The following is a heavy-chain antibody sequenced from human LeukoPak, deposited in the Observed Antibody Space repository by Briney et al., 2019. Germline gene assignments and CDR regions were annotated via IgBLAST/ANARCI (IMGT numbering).Heavy chain of an antibody. CDR1: GFSFSSFD. CDR3: ARDIYYFDY. CDR2: IYISGGT. J-gene: IGHJ4*02. V-gene: IGHV3-66*01. D-gene: IGHD2-21*01. Sequence: GGSLRLSCAASGFSFSSFDMNWVRQAPGKGLEWLSLIYISGGTHYADSVKGRFTISRDNSKNTLYFQMNSLRAEDTAVYYCARDIYYFDYWGQGTLVTVSS.